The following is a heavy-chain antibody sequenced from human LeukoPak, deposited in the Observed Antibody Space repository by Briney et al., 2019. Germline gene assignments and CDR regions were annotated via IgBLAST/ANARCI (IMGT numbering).Heavy chain of an antibody. Sequence: SLTLSLTCTVSGGSISSGGYYWSWIRQHPGKGLEWIGYIYYSGSTYYNPSLKSRVTISVDTSKNQFSLKLSSVTAADTAVYYCARLMTTVTIIDYWGQGTLVTVSS. CDR2: IYYSGST. CDR3: ARLMTTVTIIDY. D-gene: IGHD4-17*01. CDR1: GGSISSGGYY. J-gene: IGHJ4*02. V-gene: IGHV4-31*03.